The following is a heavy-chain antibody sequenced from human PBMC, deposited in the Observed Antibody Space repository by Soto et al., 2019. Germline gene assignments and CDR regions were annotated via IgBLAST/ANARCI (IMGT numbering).Heavy chain of an antibody. V-gene: IGHV2-5*02. CDR3: AKKGGGDYILGY. Sequence: QITLKESGPTLVKPTQTLTLTCTFSGFSLSTNGVGVGWIRQPPGKALEWLALIYWDDSKEYSPSLKSSLTITKDTSRNQVALTMTNMDPVDTATYYCAKKGGGDYILGYWGQGTLVTVSS. CDR2: IYWDDSK. D-gene: IGHD4-17*01. CDR1: GFSLSTNGVG. J-gene: IGHJ4*02.